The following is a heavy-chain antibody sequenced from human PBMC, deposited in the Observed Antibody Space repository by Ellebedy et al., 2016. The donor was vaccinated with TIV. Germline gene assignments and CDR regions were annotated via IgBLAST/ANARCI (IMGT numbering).Heavy chain of an antibody. CDR1: GFTFSRYA. Sequence: GGSLRLSXAASGFTFSRYAMSWVRQAPGKGLEWVSAISGSGGSTYYADSVKGRSTISRDNSKNTLYLQMNSLRVEDTAVYYCANHRGDGTGAVDNWGQGTLVTVSS. CDR3: ANHRGDGTGAVDN. V-gene: IGHV3-23*01. CDR2: ISGSGGST. D-gene: IGHD3-10*01. J-gene: IGHJ4*02.